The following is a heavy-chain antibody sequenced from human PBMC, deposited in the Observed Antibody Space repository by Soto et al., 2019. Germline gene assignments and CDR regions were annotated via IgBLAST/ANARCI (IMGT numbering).Heavy chain of an antibody. D-gene: IGHD3-10*01. CDR2: ISGSGVST. V-gene: IGHV3-23*01. Sequence: EVQLLESGGGLVQPGGSLRLSCAASGFTFSSYALGWVRQAPGRGLECVSAISGSGVSTFYADSVKGRFTISRDTSKNTLYLQMNTLTAEATAVYYCAKDHRIWGRLVEYMDVWGQGTTVTVSS. CDR3: AKDHRIWGRLVEYMDV. J-gene: IGHJ6*02. CDR1: GFTFSSYA.